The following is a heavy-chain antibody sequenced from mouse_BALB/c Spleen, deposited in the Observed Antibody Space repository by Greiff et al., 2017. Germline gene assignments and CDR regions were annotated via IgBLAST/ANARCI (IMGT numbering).Heavy chain of an antibody. J-gene: IGHJ4*01. CDR2: ISSGSSTI. CDR1: GFTFSSFG. V-gene: IGHV5-17*02. CDR3: ARSSYYGSSYRYYAMDY. Sequence: EVQLVESGGGLVQPGGSRKLSCAASGFTFSSFGMHWVRQAPEKGLEWVAYISSGSSTIYYADTVKGRFTISRDNPKNTLFLQMTSLRSEDTAMYYCARSSYYGSSYRYYAMDYWGQGTSVTVSS. D-gene: IGHD1-1*01.